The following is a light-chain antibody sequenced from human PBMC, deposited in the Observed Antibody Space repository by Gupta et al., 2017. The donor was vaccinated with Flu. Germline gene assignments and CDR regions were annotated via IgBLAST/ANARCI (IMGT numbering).Light chain of an antibody. V-gene: IGLV1-44*01. CDR1: SSNIGNNP. J-gene: IGLJ2*01. CDR3: GSWDDSLNGPV. CDR2: SNS. Sequence: QSVLTQPPSPSGTPGQRVTTSCSGSSSNIGNNPVNRYQQLPGMAPKLLIYSNSQRPSGVPDRFSGSKSDTAASLAISGLQSEDEADFYCGSWDDSLNGPVFGEGTKLTVL.